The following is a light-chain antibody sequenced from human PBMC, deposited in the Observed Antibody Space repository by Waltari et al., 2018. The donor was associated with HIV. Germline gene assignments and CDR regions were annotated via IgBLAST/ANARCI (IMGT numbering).Light chain of an antibody. J-gene: IGKJ1*01. V-gene: IGKV1-5*03. Sequence: DIQMTQSPFTLSASVGDRVTLTCRASQSVGIWLAWYQQKPGKAPNLLIYRASDLESGVPPRFSASGSGTEFSLTISNMQPEDFGTYYCQQYSTLGTFGQGTKVEIK. CDR2: RAS. CDR1: QSVGIW. CDR3: QQYSTLGT.